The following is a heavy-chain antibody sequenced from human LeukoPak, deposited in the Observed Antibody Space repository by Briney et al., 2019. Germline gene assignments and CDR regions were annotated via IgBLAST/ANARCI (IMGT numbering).Heavy chain of an antibody. CDR3: AKGMAPYGSGSLFDY. Sequence: GGSLRLSCAASGFTFSSYGMHWVRQAPGKGLEWVAFIRYDGSNKYYADSVKGRFTISRDNSKNTLYLQMNSLRPEDTAVYYCAKGMAPYGSGSLFDYWGQGTLVTVSS. D-gene: IGHD3-10*01. V-gene: IGHV3-30*02. J-gene: IGHJ4*02. CDR1: GFTFSSYG. CDR2: IRYDGSNK.